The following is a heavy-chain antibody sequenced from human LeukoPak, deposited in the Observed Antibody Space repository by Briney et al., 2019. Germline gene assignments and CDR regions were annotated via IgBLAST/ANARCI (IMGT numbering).Heavy chain of an antibody. Sequence: ASVKVSCKASGYTFTSYYMHWVRQAPGQGLEWMGWINPNNGGTNYARKFQGRVTMTRDTSISTAYMELSSLRSDDTAVYYCARDGNWNYHPLDPWGQGTQVTVSS. V-gene: IGHV1-2*02. CDR1: GYTFTSYY. D-gene: IGHD1-7*01. CDR3: ARDGNWNYHPLDP. J-gene: IGHJ5*02. CDR2: INPNNGGT.